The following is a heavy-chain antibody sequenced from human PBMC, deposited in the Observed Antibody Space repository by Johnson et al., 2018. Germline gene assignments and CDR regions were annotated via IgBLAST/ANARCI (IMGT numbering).Heavy chain of an antibody. CDR2: IYSCGST. CDR3: AKEGEQWPVPDAFDI. D-gene: IGHD6-19*01. Sequence: VQLVESGGGLVQPGRSLRLSCAASGFTVSSNYMSWVRQAPGKGLEWVSVIYSCGSTYYADSVKGRFTISRDNSKNTLYLQMKSLRAEDTAVYYCAKEGEQWPVPDAFDIWGQGTMVTVSS. V-gene: IGHV3-53*01. J-gene: IGHJ3*02. CDR1: GFTVSSNY.